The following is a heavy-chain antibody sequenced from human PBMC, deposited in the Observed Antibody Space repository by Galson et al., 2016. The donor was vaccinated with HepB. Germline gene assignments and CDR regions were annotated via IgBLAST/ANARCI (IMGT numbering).Heavy chain of an antibody. Sequence: SETLSLTCTVSGASISTSGHYGGWIRQPPGKGLEWIVSVSYSGTTYYNPSLKSRITTTVETSKNQFSLKLRSVTAADTAVYYCARIFPYTNYVGSFDYWGQGALVTVSS. CDR2: VSYSGTT. CDR3: ARIFPYTNYVGSFDY. V-gene: IGHV4-39*01. D-gene: IGHD4-11*01. CDR1: GASISTSGHY. J-gene: IGHJ4*02.